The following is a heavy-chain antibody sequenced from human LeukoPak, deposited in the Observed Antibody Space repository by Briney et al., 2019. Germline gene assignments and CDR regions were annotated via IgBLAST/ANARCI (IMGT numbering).Heavy chain of an antibody. J-gene: IGHJ6*03. CDR2: ISAYNGNT. V-gene: IGHV1-18*04. CDR3: AGGGLRYFDDESGDYYYYMDV. CDR1: GFTFTVYN. D-gene: IGHD3-9*01. Sequence: ASVKVSCKASGFTFTVYNIHWVRQAPGQGLEWMGWISAYNGNTNYAQKLQGRVTMTTDTSTSTAYMELRSLRSDDTAVYYCAGGGLRYFDDESGDYYYYMDVWGKGTTVTISS.